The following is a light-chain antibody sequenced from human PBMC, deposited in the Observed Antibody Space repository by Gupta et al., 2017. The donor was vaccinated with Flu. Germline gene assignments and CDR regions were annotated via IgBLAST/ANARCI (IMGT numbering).Light chain of an antibody. CDR2: DDD. CDR1: DIGRKS. V-gene: IGLV3-21*03. Sequence: PGKTARSSCGGSDIGRKSVHWYMRRPGQAPLLVVHDDDDRPAGIPERISGSKSGNTATLTLSSVEAGDEADYYCQVWDSNSGRVFGGGTKLTVL. J-gene: IGLJ3*02. CDR3: QVWDSNSGRV.